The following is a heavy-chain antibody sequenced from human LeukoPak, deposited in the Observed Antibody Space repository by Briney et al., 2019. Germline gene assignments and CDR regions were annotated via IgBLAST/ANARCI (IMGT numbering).Heavy chain of an antibody. CDR1: GFTFSSYG. CDR3: AKDLQPYSSSWYVCGY. Sequence: PGGSLRLSCAASGFTFSSYGMHWVRQAPGKGLEWVAVISYDGSNKYYADSVKGRFTISRDNSKNTLYLQMNSLRAEDTAVYYCAKDLQPYSSSWYVCGYWGQGTLVTVSS. CDR2: ISYDGSNK. V-gene: IGHV3-30*18. J-gene: IGHJ4*02. D-gene: IGHD6-13*01.